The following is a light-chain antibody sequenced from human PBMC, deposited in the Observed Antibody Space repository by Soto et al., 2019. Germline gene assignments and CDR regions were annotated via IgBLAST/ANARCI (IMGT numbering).Light chain of an antibody. J-gene: IGKJ1*01. CDR3: QYYGNSPLP. CDR1: QSISTSS. CDR2: GAF. Sequence: SGLRQSLCTLSLSPRERATLNCRASQSISTSSLAWYRQKPGQAPRLLIYGAFNRATGIPDRFSGGGSGTDFTLTITRLEPEDFAAYYCQYYGNSPLPFGEGTKVDIK. V-gene: IGKV3-20*01.